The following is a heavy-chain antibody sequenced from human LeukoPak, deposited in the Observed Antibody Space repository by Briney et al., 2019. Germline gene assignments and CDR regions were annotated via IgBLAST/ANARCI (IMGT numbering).Heavy chain of an antibody. CDR1: GYTFTNNY. CDR3: ARDQEGFDY. Sequence: ASVKVSCKASGYTFTNNYLHWVRQAPGQGLEWMGMIYPGDGSTSYAQNFQGRVTVTRDTSTTTVHMELRGLRSEDTAVYYCARDQEGFDYWGQGTVVTVSS. CDR2: IYPGDGST. J-gene: IGHJ4*02. V-gene: IGHV1-46*01.